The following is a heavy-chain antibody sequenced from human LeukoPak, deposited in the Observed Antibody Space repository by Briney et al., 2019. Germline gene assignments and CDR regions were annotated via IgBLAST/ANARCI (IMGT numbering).Heavy chain of an antibody. CDR1: GGSISSYY. CDR2: LHTSGST. Sequence: SETLSLTCTVSGGSISSYYWSWIRQPAGEGLEWIGRLHTSGSTHYNPSLKSRVTMSVDTSKNQFSLKLSSVTAADTAVYYCARRHSARRGKNWFDPWGQGTLVTVSS. D-gene: IGHD2-21*01. J-gene: IGHJ5*02. CDR3: ARRHSARRGKNWFDP. V-gene: IGHV4-4*07.